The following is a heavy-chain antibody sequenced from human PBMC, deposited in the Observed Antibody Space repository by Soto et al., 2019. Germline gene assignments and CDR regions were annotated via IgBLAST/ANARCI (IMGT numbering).Heavy chain of an antibody. CDR1: GFTVSSNY. V-gene: IGHV3-53*01. D-gene: IGHD1-26*01. J-gene: IGHJ4*02. CDR3: ARDTINRGSYYFDY. CDR2: IYSGGST. Sequence: EVPLVESGGGLIQPGGSLRLSCAASGFTVSSNYMSWVRQAPGKGLEWVSVIYSGGSTYYADSVRGRFTISRDNSKNTLYLQINSLRAEDTAGYYCARDTINRGSYYFDYWGQGTLVTVSS.